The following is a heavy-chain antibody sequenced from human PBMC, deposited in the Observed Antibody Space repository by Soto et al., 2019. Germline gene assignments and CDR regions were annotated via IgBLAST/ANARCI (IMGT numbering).Heavy chain of an antibody. J-gene: IGHJ3*02. Sequence: QVQLVQSGAEVKKPGASVKVSCKASGYTFTSYYMHWVRQAPGQGLEWMGIINPSGGSTSYAQRFQXXVXMXXETSTSIVYMELSSLRSEDTAVYYCARNGLDVFDIWGQGTMVTVSS. CDR2: INPSGGST. D-gene: IGHD2-8*01. CDR1: GYTFTSYY. V-gene: IGHV1-46*01. CDR3: ARNGLDVFDI.